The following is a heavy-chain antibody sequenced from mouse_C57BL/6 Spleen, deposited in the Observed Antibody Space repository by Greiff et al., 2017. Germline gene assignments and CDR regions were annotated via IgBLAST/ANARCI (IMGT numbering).Heavy chain of an antibody. V-gene: IGHV1-52*01. Sequence: QVQLQQPGAELVRPGSSVKMSCKASGYTFTSYWMHWVKQRPIKGLEWIGNIDPSDSETHYNQKFKDKATLTVAKSSSTAYMQLSSLTSADSAVYYCARVGIYGSSACFAYWGQGTLVTVSA. D-gene: IGHD1-1*01. CDR1: GYTFTSYW. CDR3: ARVGIYGSSACFAY. J-gene: IGHJ3*01. CDR2: IDPSDSET.